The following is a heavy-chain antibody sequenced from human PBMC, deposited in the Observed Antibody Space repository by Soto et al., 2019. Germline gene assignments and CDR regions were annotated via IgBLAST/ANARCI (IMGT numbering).Heavy chain of an antibody. CDR3: ARVQLGGYSDAYFGS. D-gene: IGHD3-22*01. CDR1: GFTFSDHY. CDR2: TRNKANSYTT. J-gene: IGHJ4*02. V-gene: IGHV3-72*01. Sequence: EVQLVESGGGLVQPGGSLRLSCAVSGFTFSDHYMDWVRQAPGKGLEWVGRTRNKANSYTTHYAASMKGRFTISRDDSKNSLSLQMNSLQTEDTAVYYCARVQLGGYSDAYFGSWGQGTLVTVSS.